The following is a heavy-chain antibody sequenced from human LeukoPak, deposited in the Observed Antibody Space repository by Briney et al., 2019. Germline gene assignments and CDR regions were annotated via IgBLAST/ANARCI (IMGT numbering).Heavy chain of an antibody. J-gene: IGHJ4*02. CDR1: RFTFSSYA. D-gene: IGHD3-10*01. Sequence: GGSLRLSCGASRFTFSSYAMHWVRQAPGKGLEWVAVISYDGSNKYYADSVKGRFTISRDNSKNTLYLQMNSLRAEDTAVYYCASRVFYGSGSLQNYWGQGTLVTVSS. CDR2: ISYDGSNK. V-gene: IGHV3-30*04. CDR3: ASRVFYGSGSLQNY.